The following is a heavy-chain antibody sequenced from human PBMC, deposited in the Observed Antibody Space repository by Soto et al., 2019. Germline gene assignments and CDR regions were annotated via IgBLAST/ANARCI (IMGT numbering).Heavy chain of an antibody. J-gene: IGHJ4*02. V-gene: IGHV5-51*01. D-gene: IGHD6-19*01. CDR3: ARQRDSSGWYGGEVDY. CDR1: GYSFTSYW. Sequence: GESLKISCKGSGYSFTSYWIGWVRQMPGKGLEWMGIIYPGDSDTRYSPSFQGQVTISADKSISTAYLQWSSLKASDTAMYYCARQRDSSGWYGGEVDYWGQGTLVTVSS. CDR2: IYPGDSDT.